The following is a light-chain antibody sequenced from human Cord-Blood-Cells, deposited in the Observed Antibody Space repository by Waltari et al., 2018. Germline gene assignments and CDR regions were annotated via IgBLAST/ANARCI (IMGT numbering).Light chain of an antibody. Sequence: QSALTQPASVSGSPGQSITISCTGTSSDVGSYNLVSWYQQHPGKAPKHMIYEGSKRPSGVSNRFSGSKSFNTASLTISGLQAADEADYYCCSYAGSSTWVFGGGTKLTVL. V-gene: IGLV2-23*01. J-gene: IGLJ3*02. CDR1: SSDVGSYNL. CDR3: CSYAGSSTWV. CDR2: EGS.